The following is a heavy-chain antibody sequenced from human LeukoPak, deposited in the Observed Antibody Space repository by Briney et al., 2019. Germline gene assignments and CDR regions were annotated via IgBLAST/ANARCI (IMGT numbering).Heavy chain of an antibody. CDR2: LYSDGTT. V-gene: IGHV3-66*01. CDR1: GFTFSSYG. CDR3: ARASGIFYFDY. Sequence: QPGRSLRLSCAASGFTFSSYGMHWVRQAPGKGLEWVSVLYSDGTTYYADSVRGRFTISRDNSKNTVFLQMNSLRAEDTAVYYCARASGIFYFDYWGQGTLVTVSS. D-gene: IGHD1-26*01. J-gene: IGHJ4*02.